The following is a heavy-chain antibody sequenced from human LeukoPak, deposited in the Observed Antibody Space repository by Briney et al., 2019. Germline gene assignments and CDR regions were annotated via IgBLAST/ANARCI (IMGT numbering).Heavy chain of an antibody. Sequence: GGSLRLSCAASGFTFSSYGMHWVRQAPGKGLEWVAVISYDGSNKYYADSVKGRFTISRDNSKNTLYLQMNSLRAEDTAVYYCAIPLARQQLAFRYWGQGTLVTVSS. CDR3: AIPLARQQLAFRY. CDR2: ISYDGSNK. CDR1: GFTFSSYG. D-gene: IGHD6-13*01. J-gene: IGHJ4*02. V-gene: IGHV3-30*03.